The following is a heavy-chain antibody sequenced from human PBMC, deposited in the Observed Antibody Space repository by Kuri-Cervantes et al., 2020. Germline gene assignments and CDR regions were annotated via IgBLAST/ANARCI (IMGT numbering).Heavy chain of an antibody. J-gene: IGHJ6*02. CDR3: ARGLGSGSYYYYYYGMDV. V-gene: IGHV1-8*02. CDR1: GYAFTSCG. CDR2: MNPNSGNT. Sequence: ASVKVSCKASGYAFTSCGISWVRQAPGQGLEWMGWMNPNSGNTGYAQKFQGRVTMTRNTSISTAYMELSSLRSEDTAVYYCARGLGSGSYYYYYYGMDVWGQGTTVTVSS. D-gene: IGHD3-10*01.